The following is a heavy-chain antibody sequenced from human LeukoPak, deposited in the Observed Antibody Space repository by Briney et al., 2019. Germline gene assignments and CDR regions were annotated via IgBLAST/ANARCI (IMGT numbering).Heavy chain of an antibody. D-gene: IGHD3-9*01. V-gene: IGHV4-30-2*01. CDR1: GGSISSGGYP. CDR2: IYHSGST. CDR3: ARGLRYFDW. J-gene: IGHJ4*02. Sequence: PSETLSLTCAVSGGSISSGGYPWSWIRQPPGKGLEWIGYIYHSGSTYYNPSLKSRVTISVDRSKNQFSLKLSSVTAADTAVYYCARGLRYFDWWGQGTLVTVSS.